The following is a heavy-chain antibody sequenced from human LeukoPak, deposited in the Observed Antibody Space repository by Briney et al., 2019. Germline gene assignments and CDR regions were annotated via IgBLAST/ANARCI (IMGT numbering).Heavy chain of an antibody. V-gene: IGHV4-39*07. J-gene: IGHJ6*03. CDR2: IYYSGST. CDR3: ARVSPRGDYYYYMDV. Sequence: SETLSLTCTVSGGSISSSSYYWGWIRQPPGKGLEWIGSIYYSGSTYYNPSLKSRVTISVDTSKNQFSLKLSSVTAADTAVYYCARVSPRGDYYYYMDVWGKGTTVTISS. CDR1: GGSISSSSYY. D-gene: IGHD3-16*01.